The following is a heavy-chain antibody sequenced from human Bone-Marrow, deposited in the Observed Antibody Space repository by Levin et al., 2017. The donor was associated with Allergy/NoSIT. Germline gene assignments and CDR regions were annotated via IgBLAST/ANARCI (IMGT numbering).Heavy chain of an antibody. Sequence: GESLKISCKASGYTFTYYYIHWVRQAPGQGLEWMGIINPSGGSTSYAQKFQGRVTMTRDTSTSTVYMELSSLRSEDTAVYYCARLDSSSWYLDYWGQGTLVTVSS. CDR1: GYTFTYYY. CDR2: INPSGGST. D-gene: IGHD6-13*01. J-gene: IGHJ4*02. CDR3: ARLDSSSWYLDY. V-gene: IGHV1-46*01.